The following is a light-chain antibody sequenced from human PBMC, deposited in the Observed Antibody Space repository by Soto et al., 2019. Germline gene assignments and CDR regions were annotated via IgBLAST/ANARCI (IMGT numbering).Light chain of an antibody. CDR1: SSNIGSKT. CDR2: SNN. V-gene: IGLV1-44*01. CDR3: AAWDDSLNGVV. J-gene: IGLJ2*01. Sequence: QSVLTQPPSASWTPGQRVTISCSGSSSNIGSKTVNWYQQLPGTAPKLLIYSNNQLPSGVPDRFSGSKSGTSASLAISGLQSKDEDDYYCAAWDDSLNGVVFGGGTKLTVL.